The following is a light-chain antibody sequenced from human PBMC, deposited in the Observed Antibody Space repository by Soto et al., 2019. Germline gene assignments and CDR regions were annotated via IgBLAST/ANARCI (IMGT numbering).Light chain of an antibody. J-gene: IGKJ3*01. CDR3: QQYGRSPFT. V-gene: IGKV3-20*01. CDR1: QSVSSNY. CDR2: GAS. Sequence: IVMTQSPVTLSFSPCETATLSCSSSQSVSSNYVAWFHQKPGQAPRLLIYGASSRATGVPDRFSASGSGTDFTLTISRLEPEDFAVYYCQQYGRSPFTFGPGTKVDIK.